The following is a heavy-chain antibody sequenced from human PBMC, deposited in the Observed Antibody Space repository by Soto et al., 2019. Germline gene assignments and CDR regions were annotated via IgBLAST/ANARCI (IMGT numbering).Heavy chain of an antibody. V-gene: IGHV3-21*01. CDR3: ARGRSNDFGSSPPPKFDP. J-gene: IGHJ5*02. CDR1: GFNFNSYT. Sequence: GSLRLSCAASGFNFNSYTINWVRQAPGKRLEWLSSISSSGYIFSTDSVRGRFTISRENAKNSLFLQMNSLRAGDTAVYYCARGRSNDFGSSPPPKFDPWGRGTLVTVSS. CDR2: ISSSGYI. D-gene: IGHD3-10*01.